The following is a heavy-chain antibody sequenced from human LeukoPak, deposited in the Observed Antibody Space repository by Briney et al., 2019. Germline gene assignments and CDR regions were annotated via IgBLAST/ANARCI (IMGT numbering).Heavy chain of an antibody. CDR1: GFTFSDYW. CDR2: INGDGTST. V-gene: IGHV3-74*01. CDR3: AKLVGATTGIDY. J-gene: IGHJ4*02. D-gene: IGHD1-26*01. Sequence: GGSLRLSCAASGFTFSDYWMHWVREAPGKGLVWVSRINGDGTSTRYADSVRGRFTISRDNAKNTVYLQMNSLSAEDTAVYYCAKLVGATTGIDYWGQGTLVTVSS.